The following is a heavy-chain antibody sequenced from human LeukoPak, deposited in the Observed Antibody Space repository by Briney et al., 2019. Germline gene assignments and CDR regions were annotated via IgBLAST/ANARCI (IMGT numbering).Heavy chain of an antibody. J-gene: IGHJ4*02. CDR2: ISASGDDT. V-gene: IGHV3-23*01. CDR1: GFTFSAFG. CDR3: VKGTDY. Sequence: GGSLRLSCAASGFTFSAFGMGWVRQAPGKGLEWVSAISASGDDTYYEDSVKGRFAISRDNSKNTLYLQMNSLRVEGTAVYYCVKGTDYWGQGTLLTVSS.